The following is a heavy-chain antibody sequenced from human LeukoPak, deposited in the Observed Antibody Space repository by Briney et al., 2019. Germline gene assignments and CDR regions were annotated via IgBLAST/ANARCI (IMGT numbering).Heavy chain of an antibody. V-gene: IGHV3-48*02. CDR3: VRDHNYYFGY. J-gene: IGHJ4*02. CDR1: GFTLSGYN. Sequence: GGSLRLSCAASGFTLSGYNMNWVRQAPGKGLEWISYITTSIDIISYADSVKGRFTISRDNAKNSLYLQMDSLRDEDTAVYYCVRDHNYYFGYWGQGILVTVSA. CDR2: ITTSIDII.